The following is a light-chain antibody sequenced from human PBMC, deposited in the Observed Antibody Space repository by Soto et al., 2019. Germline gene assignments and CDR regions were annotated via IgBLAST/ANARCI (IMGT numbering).Light chain of an antibody. V-gene: IGKV4-1*01. CDR1: QSVLYSSNNKNY. CDR2: WAS. CDR3: QQYYAIPYT. J-gene: IGKJ2*01. Sequence: DIVMTQSPDSLAVSLGERATINCKSSQSVLYSSNNKNYLAWYQQKPGQPPKLLIYWASTRESGVPDRFSGSGSGTDFTLSISNLQAEDVAAYYCQQYYAIPYTFGQGTKLKIK.